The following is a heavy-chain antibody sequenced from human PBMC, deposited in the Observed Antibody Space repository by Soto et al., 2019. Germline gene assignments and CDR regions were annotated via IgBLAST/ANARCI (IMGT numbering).Heavy chain of an antibody. CDR2: IIPIFGTA. Sequence: QVQLVQSGAEVKKPGSSVKVSCKASGGTFSSYAISWVRQAPGQGLEWMGGIIPIFGTANYAQKFQGRVTITADESTSTAYMELSSLRSEDTAVYYCAGGGRGCTNGVCYNWFDPWGQGTLVTVSS. D-gene: IGHD2-8*01. CDR1: GGTFSSYA. J-gene: IGHJ5*02. CDR3: AGGGRGCTNGVCYNWFDP. V-gene: IGHV1-69*01.